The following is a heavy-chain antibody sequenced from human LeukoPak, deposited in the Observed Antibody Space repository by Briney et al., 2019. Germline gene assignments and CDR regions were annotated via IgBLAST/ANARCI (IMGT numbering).Heavy chain of an antibody. D-gene: IGHD3-22*01. CDR1: GGSISTHY. J-gene: IGHJ3*02. V-gene: IGHV4-4*07. CDR3: ARATAGYYYDSSGYITGVQNVDAFDI. Sequence: SETLSLTCTVSGGSISTHYWNWIRQPAGKGLEWIGRIYTSGSTNYNPSFKSRVTMSVDTSKNQFSLKLSSVTAADTAVYYCARATAGYYYDSSGYITGVQNVDAFDIWGQGTMVTVS. CDR2: IYTSGST.